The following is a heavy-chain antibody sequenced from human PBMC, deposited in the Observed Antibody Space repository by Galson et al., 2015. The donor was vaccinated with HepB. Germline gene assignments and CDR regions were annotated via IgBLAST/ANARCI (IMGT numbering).Heavy chain of an antibody. CDR3: ATETNWNYGLRAFDI. Sequence: SVKVSCKVSGYTLTELSMHWVRQAPGKGLEWMGGFDPEDGETIYAQKFQGRVTMTEDTSTDTAYMELSSLRSEDTAVYYCATETNWNYGLRAFDIWGQGTMVTVSS. D-gene: IGHD1-7*01. J-gene: IGHJ3*02. V-gene: IGHV1-24*01. CDR2: FDPEDGET. CDR1: GYTLTELS.